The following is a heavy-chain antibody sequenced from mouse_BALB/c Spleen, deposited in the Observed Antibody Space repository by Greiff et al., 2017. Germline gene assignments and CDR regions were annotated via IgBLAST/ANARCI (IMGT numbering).Heavy chain of an antibody. Sequence: VKLQQSGAELARPGASVKLSCKASGYTFTSYWMQWVKQRPGQGLEWIGAIYPGDGDTRYTQKFKGKATLTADKSSSTAYMQLSSLASEDSAVYYCARYDYDAYYYAMDYWGQGTSVTVSS. V-gene: IGHV1-87*01. J-gene: IGHJ4*01. CDR3: ARYDYDAYYYAMDY. D-gene: IGHD2-4*01. CDR1: GYTFTSYW. CDR2: IYPGDGDT.